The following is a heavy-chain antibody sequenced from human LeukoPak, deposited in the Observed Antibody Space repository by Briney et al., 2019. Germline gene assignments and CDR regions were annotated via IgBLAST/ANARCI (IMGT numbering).Heavy chain of an antibody. CDR3: ARGDLGYCSGGSCHRLGY. V-gene: IGHV1-18*01. CDR2: ISAYNGNT. Sequence: ASVKVSCKASGYTFTSYGISWVRQAPGQGLEWMGWISAYNGNTNYAQKLQGRVTMTTDTSTSTAYMELRSLRSDDTAVYYCARGDLGYCSGGSCHRLGYWGQGTLVTVSS. J-gene: IGHJ4*02. CDR1: GYTFTSYG. D-gene: IGHD2-15*01.